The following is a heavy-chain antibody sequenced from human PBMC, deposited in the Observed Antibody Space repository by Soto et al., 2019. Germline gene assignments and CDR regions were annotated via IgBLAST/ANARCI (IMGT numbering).Heavy chain of an antibody. D-gene: IGHD2-2*02. CDR2: IYNTGTS. Sequence: SETLSLTCGVSGGSISSGDYSWNWIRQPRGKGLEWIGFIYNTGTSYYNPSLESRVIISVDRSKNHLSLKMTSVTAADTAVYFCAREAGSDTGGTGLIFDIWGQGAKVT. V-gene: IGHV4-30-2*01. J-gene: IGHJ3*02. CDR3: AREAGSDTGGTGLIFDI. CDR1: GGSISSGDYS.